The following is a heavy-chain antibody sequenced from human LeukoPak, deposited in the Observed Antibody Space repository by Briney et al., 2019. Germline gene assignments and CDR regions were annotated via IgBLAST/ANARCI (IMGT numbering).Heavy chain of an antibody. CDR1: GFTFSSYG. CDR3: VRYRHRSGSYRCDFDC. Sequence: AGSLRLSCAASGFTFSSYGMNWVRQAPGKGLEWVAYTSSGGGTTYYADSVKGRFTISRDNAKNLLYLQLTGLRAEDTAVYYCVRYRHRSGSYRCDFDCWGQGSLVTVCS. CDR2: TSSGGGTT. D-gene: IGHD3-10*01. V-gene: IGHV3-48*03. J-gene: IGHJ4*02.